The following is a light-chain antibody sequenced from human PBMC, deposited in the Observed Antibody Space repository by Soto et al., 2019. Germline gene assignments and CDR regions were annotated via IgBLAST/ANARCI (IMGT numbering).Light chain of an antibody. CDR2: DAS. V-gene: IGKV3-11*01. CDR1: QSVSSY. Sequence: EIVLTQSPATLSLSPGERATLSCRASQSVSSYLAWYQQKPGQAPRLLIYDASNRATGIPARFSGSGSGTDFTLTISSLEPEDFATYYCQRYNDFQYVFGQGTKL. J-gene: IGKJ2*01. CDR3: QRYNDFQYV.